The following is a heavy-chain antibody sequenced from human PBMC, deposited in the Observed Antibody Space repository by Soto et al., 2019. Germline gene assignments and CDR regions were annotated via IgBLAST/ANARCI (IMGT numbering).Heavy chain of an antibody. D-gene: IGHD3-22*01. CDR2: VYYGGST. Sequence: PSETLSLTCTASGASLNDYYWSWIRQPPGKGLEWIGYVYYGGSTTYNPSLQSRVTTSVDTSKNQFSLQLRSVTAADTAVYYCARLGGYYQALDSWGQGTRVTVSS. V-gene: IGHV4-59*08. J-gene: IGHJ4*02. CDR1: GASLNDYY. CDR3: ARLGGYYQALDS.